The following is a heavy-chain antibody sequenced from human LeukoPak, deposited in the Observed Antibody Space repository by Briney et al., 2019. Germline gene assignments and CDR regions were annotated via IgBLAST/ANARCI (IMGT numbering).Heavy chain of an antibody. CDR3: ARVGGSYYYYYYMDV. Sequence: SETLSLTCTVSGGSISSSNYYWGWIRQPPGKGLEWIGSIYYSGSTYYKSSLKSRITISVDTSKNQFSLKLSSVTAADTAVYYCARVGGSYYYYYYMDVWGKGTTVTVSS. D-gene: IGHD1-26*01. V-gene: IGHV4-39*07. CDR1: GGSISSSNYY. J-gene: IGHJ6*03. CDR2: IYYSGST.